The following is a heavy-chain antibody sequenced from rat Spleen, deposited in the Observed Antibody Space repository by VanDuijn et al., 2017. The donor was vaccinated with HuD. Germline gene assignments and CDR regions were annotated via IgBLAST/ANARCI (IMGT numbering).Heavy chain of an antibody. D-gene: IGHD1-2*01. V-gene: IGHV2-41*01. CDR1: GFSLTNYT. CDR3: AREGSYGHNWFAY. CDR2: IWKSGGT. J-gene: IGHJ3*01. Sequence: QVQLNESGPGLEQPSQTLSLTCTVAGFSLTNYTLHWVRQPPGKGLEWMGIIWKSGGTRYNSALKSRLSISKDTSKSQVFLKMSSLQTEDTATYYCAREGSYGHNWFAYWGQGTLVTVSS.